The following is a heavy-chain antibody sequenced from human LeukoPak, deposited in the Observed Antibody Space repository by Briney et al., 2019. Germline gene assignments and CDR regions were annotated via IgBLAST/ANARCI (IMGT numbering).Heavy chain of an antibody. CDR3: AKGGSYRSQPYFDY. J-gene: IGHJ4*02. D-gene: IGHD3-16*02. CDR2: ISDSGGYT. Sequence: GGSLRLSCAASGLTFRTYAMSWVRQAPGKGLEWVSSISDSGGYTFYADSVKGRFTVSRDNSKNTVYLQMNSLRAEDTAVYYCAKGGSYRSQPYFDYWGQGTPVTVSS. V-gene: IGHV3-23*01. CDR1: GLTFRTYA.